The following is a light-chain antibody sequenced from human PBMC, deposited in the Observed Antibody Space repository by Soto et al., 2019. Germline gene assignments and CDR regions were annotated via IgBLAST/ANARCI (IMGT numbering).Light chain of an antibody. CDR1: SSNIGARVD. J-gene: IGLJ1*01. V-gene: IGLV1-40*01. CDR3: QSYDSSLSGSYV. Sequence: QSVLTQPPSVSGAPGQTVTISCTGSSSNIGARVDVHWYQHLPGTAPKLLISANNIRPSGVPDRFSGSKSGSSASLAISGLRAEDEGDYYCQSYDSSLSGSYVFGTGTKLTVL. CDR2: ANN.